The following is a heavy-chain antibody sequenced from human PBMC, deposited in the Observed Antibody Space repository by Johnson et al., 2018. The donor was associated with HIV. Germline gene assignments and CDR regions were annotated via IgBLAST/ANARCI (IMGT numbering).Heavy chain of an antibody. V-gene: IGHV3-13*01. CDR3: ARALGATYAFDI. J-gene: IGHJ3*02. CDR2: IGTAGDT. D-gene: IGHD1-26*01. Sequence: MQLVESGGGLVQPGRSLRLSCAASGFTFDDYAMHWVRQAPGKGLEWVSGIGTAGDTYYPGSVKGRFTISRENAKNSLYLQMNSLRAGDTALYYCARALGATYAFDIWGQGTMVTVSS. CDR1: GFTFDDYA.